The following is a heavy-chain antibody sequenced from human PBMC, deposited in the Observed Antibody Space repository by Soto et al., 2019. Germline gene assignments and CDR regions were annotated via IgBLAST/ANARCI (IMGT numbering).Heavy chain of an antibody. V-gene: IGHV3-7*01. CDR1: GFTFSDYS. CDR2: IKQDGGEE. CDR3: ARISPTSRGTTNYRDFDF. J-gene: IGHJ3*01. D-gene: IGHD1-26*01. Sequence: PGGAQRVSCAPSGFTFSDYSMGWVRQSPGKGLEGVANIKQDGGEEDYVDSVRGRLTISRDNAKNSLFLQVNSLRAEDTAVYYCARISPTSRGTTNYRDFDFWGQGTMVTV.